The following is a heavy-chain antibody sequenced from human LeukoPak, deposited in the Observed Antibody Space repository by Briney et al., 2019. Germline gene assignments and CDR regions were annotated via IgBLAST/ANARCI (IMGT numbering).Heavy chain of an antibody. Sequence: SVKVSCKASGGTFSSYTISWVRQAPGQGLEWMGRIIPILGIANYAQKFQGRGTITADKSTSTAYMELSSLRSEDTAVYYCASPPSDTIFGVVINTPFDAFDIWGQGTMVTVSS. D-gene: IGHD3-3*01. J-gene: IGHJ3*02. CDR2: IIPILGIA. CDR1: GGTFSSYT. V-gene: IGHV1-69*02. CDR3: ASPPSDTIFGVVINTPFDAFDI.